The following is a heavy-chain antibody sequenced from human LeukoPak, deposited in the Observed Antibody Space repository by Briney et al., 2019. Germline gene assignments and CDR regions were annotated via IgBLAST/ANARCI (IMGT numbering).Heavy chain of an antibody. CDR2: IYYSGNT. D-gene: IGHD2-8*01. Sequence: SETLSLTCIVSGESISSTSYYWGWVRQPPGKGLEWIGSIYYSGNTFYNPSLESRVTISIDTSKNQFSLRLTSVAAADTATYFCSRENGPFCPFGYWGQGTLVIVSS. J-gene: IGHJ4*02. CDR1: GESISSTSYY. V-gene: IGHV4-39*07. CDR3: SRENGPFCPFGY.